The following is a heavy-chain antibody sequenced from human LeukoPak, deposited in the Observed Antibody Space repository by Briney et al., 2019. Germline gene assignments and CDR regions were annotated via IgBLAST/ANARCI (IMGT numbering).Heavy chain of an antibody. D-gene: IGHD6-13*01. CDR1: GFTFSSYG. J-gene: IGHJ6*03. Sequence: GGSLRLSCAASGFTFSSYGMHWVRQAPGKGLEWVSSISSSSSYIYYADSVKGRFTISRDNAKNSLYLQMNSLRAEDTAVYYCARVAAAGTGMFVNFYYSMDIWGKGTTVTISS. V-gene: IGHV3-21*01. CDR3: ARVAAAGTGMFVNFYYSMDI. CDR2: ISSSSSYI.